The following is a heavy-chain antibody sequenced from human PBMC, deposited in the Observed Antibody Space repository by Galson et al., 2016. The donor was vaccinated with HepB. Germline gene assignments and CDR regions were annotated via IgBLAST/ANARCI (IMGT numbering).Heavy chain of an antibody. CDR1: GFTVGSKY. D-gene: IGHD2-8*01. CDR3: ATCPGNGACWGFDY. V-gene: IGHV3-53*01. CDR2: ISSEGNT. Sequence: SLRLSCAASGFTVGSKYINWVRQAPGKGLEWVSVISSEGNTYYVDSVRGRFFISTDTSRNTLYLAMNSVRVEDTAMYYCATCPGNGACWGFDYWGQGTLVTVSS. J-gene: IGHJ4*02.